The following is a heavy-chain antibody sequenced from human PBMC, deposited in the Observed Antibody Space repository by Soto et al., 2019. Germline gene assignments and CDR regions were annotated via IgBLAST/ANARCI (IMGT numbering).Heavy chain of an antibody. Sequence: KGLEWIGEINHSGSTNYNPSLESRVTISVDTSKNQFSLKLSSVTAADTAVYYCASFFFQTKDCILVIVRVSAFRLNRSSDL. CDR2: INHSGST. J-gene: IGHJ2*01. D-gene: IGHD3-16*02. CDR3: ASFFFQTKDCILVIVRVSAFRLNRSSDL. V-gene: IGHV4-34*01.